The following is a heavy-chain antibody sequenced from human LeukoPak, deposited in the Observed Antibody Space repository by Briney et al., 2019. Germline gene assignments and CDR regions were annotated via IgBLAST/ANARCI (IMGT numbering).Heavy chain of an antibody. CDR2: ISGSGDTT. CDR1: RFTFSSYT. D-gene: IGHD2-8*02. CDR3: ATYRQVLLPFES. J-gene: IGHJ4*02. Sequence: GGSLRLSCAASRFTFSSYTMSWVRQAPGKGLEWVSAISGSGDTTYYADSVKGRFTISRDNSKNTLYLQMNSLRAEDTAIYYCATYRQVLLPFESWGQGTLVTVSS. V-gene: IGHV3-23*01.